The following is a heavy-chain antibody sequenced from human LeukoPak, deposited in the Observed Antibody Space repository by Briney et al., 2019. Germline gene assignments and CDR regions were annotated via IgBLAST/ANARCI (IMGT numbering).Heavy chain of an antibody. J-gene: IGHJ3*02. CDR2: IYYSGST. V-gene: IGHV4-39*01. Sequence: SETLSLTCTVSGGSISSSSYYWGWIRQPPGKGLEWIGSIYYSGSTYYNPSLKSRVTISVDTSKNQFSLKLSSVTAADTAVYYCARHLSMIEGDAFDIWGQGTMVTVSS. D-gene: IGHD3-22*01. CDR3: ARHLSMIEGDAFDI. CDR1: GGSISSSSYY.